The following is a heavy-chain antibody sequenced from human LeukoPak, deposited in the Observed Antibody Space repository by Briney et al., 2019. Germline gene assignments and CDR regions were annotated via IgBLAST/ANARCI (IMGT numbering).Heavy chain of an antibody. CDR2: IIPILGIA. Sequence: GSSVKVSCKASGGTFSSYAISWVRQAPGQGLEWMGRIIPILGIANYAQKFQGRVTITADKSTSTAYMELSSLRSDDTAIYYCARSGEVYYFDDWGQGTLVTVSS. D-gene: IGHD3-10*01. CDR1: GGTFSSYA. J-gene: IGHJ4*02. CDR3: ARSGEVYYFDD. V-gene: IGHV1-69*04.